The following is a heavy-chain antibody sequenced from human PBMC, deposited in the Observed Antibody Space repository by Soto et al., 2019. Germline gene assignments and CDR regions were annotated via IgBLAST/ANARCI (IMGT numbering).Heavy chain of an antibody. CDR3: TTVGYSYLYYYYGMDV. V-gene: IGHV3-15*07. D-gene: IGHD5-18*01. Sequence: GGSLRLSWAASGFTFSNVWRNRIRQAPGKGLEWVGRIKSKTDGGTTDYAAPVKGRFTISRDDSKNTLYLQMNSLKTEDTAVYYCTTVGYSYLYYYYGMDVWGQGTTVTVSS. CDR2: IKSKTDGGTT. CDR1: GFTFSNVW. J-gene: IGHJ6*02.